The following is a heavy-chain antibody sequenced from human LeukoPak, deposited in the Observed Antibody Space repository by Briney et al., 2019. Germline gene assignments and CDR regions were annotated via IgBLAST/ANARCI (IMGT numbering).Heavy chain of an antibody. D-gene: IGHD6-19*01. CDR3: AREHSSGWGPYFDY. CDR2: INPNSGGT. V-gene: IGHV1-2*02. J-gene: IGHJ4*02. CDR1: GYTFTGYY. Sequence: ASVKVSCKASGYTFTGYYMHWVRQAPGQGLEWMGWINPNSGGTNYAQKFQGRVTMTRDTFISTAYMELSRLRSDDTAVYYCAREHSSGWGPYFDYWGQGTLVTVSS.